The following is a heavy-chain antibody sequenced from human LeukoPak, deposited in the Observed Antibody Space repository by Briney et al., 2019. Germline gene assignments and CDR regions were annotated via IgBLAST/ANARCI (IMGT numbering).Heavy chain of an antibody. CDR2: IKQDGSEK. CDR3: ARDSAVAGYYYGMDV. D-gene: IGHD6-19*01. J-gene: IGHJ6*02. Sequence: GGSLRLSCAASGFTFSSYWMSWVRQAPGKGLEWVANIKQDGSEKYYVDSVKGRFTISRDNAKNSLYLQMNSLRAGDTAVYYCARDSAVAGYYYGMDVWGQGTTVTVSS. V-gene: IGHV3-7*01. CDR1: GFTFSSYW.